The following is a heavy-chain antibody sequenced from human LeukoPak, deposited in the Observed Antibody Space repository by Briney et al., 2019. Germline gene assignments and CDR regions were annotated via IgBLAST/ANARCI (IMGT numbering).Heavy chain of an antibody. CDR2: IYSGGST. D-gene: IGHD2-15*01. Sequence: GGSLRLSCAASGFTVSSNYMSWVRQAPGKGLEWVSVIYSGGSTYYADSVKGRFTISRDNSKNTLYLQMNSLRAEDTAVYYCARPDCSGGSCGFDYWGQGTLVTVSS. J-gene: IGHJ4*02. V-gene: IGHV3-53*01. CDR3: ARPDCSGGSCGFDY. CDR1: GFTVSSNY.